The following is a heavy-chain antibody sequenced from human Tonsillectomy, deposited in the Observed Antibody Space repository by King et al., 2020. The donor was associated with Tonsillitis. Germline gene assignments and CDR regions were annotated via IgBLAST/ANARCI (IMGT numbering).Heavy chain of an antibody. CDR1: GGTFSSYA. CDR2: IIPIFGTA. V-gene: IGHV1-69*01. D-gene: IGHD3-22*01. CDR3: ARTPPYYYDSSGYYFDY. J-gene: IGHJ4*02. Sequence: VQLVESGAEVKKPGSSVKVSCKASGGTFSSYAISWVRQAPGQGLEWMGGIIPIFGTANYAQKFQGRVTITADESTSTAYMELSSLRSEDMAVYYCARTPPYYYDSSGYYFDYWGQGTLVTVSS.